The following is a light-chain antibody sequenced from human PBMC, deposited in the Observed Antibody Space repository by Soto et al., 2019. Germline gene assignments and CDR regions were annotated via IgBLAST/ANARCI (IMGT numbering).Light chain of an antibody. J-gene: IGLJ1*01. CDR2: DDN. CDR3: GSWDSSMSAYV. CDR1: SSNIGGNS. Sequence: QSVLTLPPSVSAAPGQKVTISCSGSSSNIGGNSVSWYQQLPGTAPKLLIYDDNKRPSGIPDRFSGSKSGTSATLGITGFQNGDEAYYYCGSWDSSMSAYVFGTGTQVTVL. V-gene: IGLV1-51*01.